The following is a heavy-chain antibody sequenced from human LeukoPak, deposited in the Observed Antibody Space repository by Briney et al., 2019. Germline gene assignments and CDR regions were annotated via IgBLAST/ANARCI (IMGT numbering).Heavy chain of an antibody. J-gene: IGHJ5*02. D-gene: IGHD2-21*01. Sequence: PSETLSLTCTVSGGSISSSYWSWIRQPPGKGLEWIGCIYNSGSTNYNPSLKSRVTISVDMSKNQFSLKLSSVTAADTAVYYCARVRGGDCGYEKSFDPWGQGTLVTVSS. CDR1: GGSISSSY. CDR2: IYNSGST. CDR3: ARVRGGDCGYEKSFDP. V-gene: IGHV4-59*01.